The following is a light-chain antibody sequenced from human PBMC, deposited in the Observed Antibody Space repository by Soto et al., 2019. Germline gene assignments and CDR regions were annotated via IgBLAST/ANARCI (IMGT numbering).Light chain of an antibody. CDR2: DAY. J-gene: IGKJ5*01. CDR3: QQRHMWPIT. V-gene: IGKV3-11*01. Sequence: EVVLTQSPVTLSLSPGERATLSCRASQSVRCLLAWYQQKPGQAPRLLIYDAYTRATGIPPRFSGSGSGTDFTLTISSLEPEDSAVYYCQQRHMWPITCGQGTRLEIK. CDR1: QSVRCL.